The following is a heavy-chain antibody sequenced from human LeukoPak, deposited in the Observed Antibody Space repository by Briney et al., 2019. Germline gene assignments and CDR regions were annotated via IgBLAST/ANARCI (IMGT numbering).Heavy chain of an antibody. Sequence: PSETLSLTCTVSGGSISSSNYYWGWIRQPPGKGLEWIGEIYHSGSTNYNPSLKSRVTISVDKSKNQFSLKLSSVTAADTAVYYCARDWSRGKAVAVGAYWGQGTLVTVSS. CDR3: ARDWSRGKAVAVGAY. CDR1: GGSISSSNYY. J-gene: IGHJ4*02. D-gene: IGHD6-19*01. CDR2: IYHSGST. V-gene: IGHV4-39*07.